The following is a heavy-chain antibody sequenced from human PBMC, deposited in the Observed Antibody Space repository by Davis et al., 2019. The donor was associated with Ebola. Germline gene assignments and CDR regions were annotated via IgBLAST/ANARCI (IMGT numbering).Heavy chain of an antibody. CDR3: ASHSGRAPPLD. J-gene: IGHJ4*02. D-gene: IGHD6-19*01. CDR2: IKQDGSEK. CDR1: GFTFTNYA. Sequence: GESLKISCAASGFTFTNYAMSWVRQAPGKGLEWVANIKQDGSEKYYVDSVKGRFTISRDSAKNSLYLQMNSLRAEDTAVYYCASHSGRAPPLDWGQGTLVTVSS. V-gene: IGHV3-7*01.